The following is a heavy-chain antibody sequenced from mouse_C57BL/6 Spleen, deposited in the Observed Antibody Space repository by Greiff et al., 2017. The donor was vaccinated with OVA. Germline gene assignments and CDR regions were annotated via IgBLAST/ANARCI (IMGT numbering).Heavy chain of an antibody. CDR3: ARWIRYFDV. J-gene: IGHJ1*03. CDR1: GYTFTSYW. Sequence: QVQLQQPGAELVKPGASVKLSCKASGYTFTSYWMQWVKQRPGQGLEWIGEIDPSDSYTNYNQKFKGKATLTVDTSSSTAYMQFSSLTSEDSAVYYCARWIRYFDVWGTGTTVTVSS. CDR2: IDPSDSYT. V-gene: IGHV1-50*01.